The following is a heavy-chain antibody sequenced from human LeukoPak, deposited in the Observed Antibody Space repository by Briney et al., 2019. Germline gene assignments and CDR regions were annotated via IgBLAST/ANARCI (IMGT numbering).Heavy chain of an antibody. V-gene: IGHV3-48*01. Sequence: GGSLRLSCAASGFTFSSYSMNWVRQAPGKGLGWVSYISSSSSTIYYADSVKGRFTISRDNSKNTLYLQMNSLRAEDTAVYYCAKDGVPLSATSSNLLDYWGQGTLVTVSS. CDR1: GFTFSSYS. J-gene: IGHJ4*02. CDR2: ISSSSSTI. CDR3: AKDGVPLSATSSNLLDY. D-gene: IGHD5-24*01.